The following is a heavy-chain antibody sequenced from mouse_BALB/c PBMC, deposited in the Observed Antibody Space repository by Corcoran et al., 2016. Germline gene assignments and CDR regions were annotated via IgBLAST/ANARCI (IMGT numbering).Heavy chain of an antibody. CDR3: ARNRDWALDY. CDR1: GYTFTSYT. Sequence: QVQLQQSGAALARPGASGKMSCKASGYTFTSYTMHWVKKRPGQGLEWIGYINPSSGYTNYNQKFKDKATLTADKSSSTAYMQLSSLTSEDSAVYYCARNRDWALDYWGQGTTLTVSS. V-gene: IGHV1-4*01. J-gene: IGHJ2*01. D-gene: IGHD2-14*01. CDR2: INPSSGYT.